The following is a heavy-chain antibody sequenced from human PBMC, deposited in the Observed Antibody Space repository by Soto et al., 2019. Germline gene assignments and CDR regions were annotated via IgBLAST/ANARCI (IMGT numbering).Heavy chain of an antibody. J-gene: IGHJ4*02. CDR1: GGTVSSYA. Sequence: QLHLVQSGAEVKKAGSSVKVSCKASGGTVSSYAITWVRQAPGKGLEWMGVVIPIFVSAHYAPKFQGRITINADESTSTAYMELSGLTSEDTAIYYCARDVSSDTTGFRGYDLWGQGTQVTVSS. D-gene: IGHD3-10*01. V-gene: IGHV1-69*01. CDR2: VIPIFVSA. CDR3: ARDVSSDTTGFRGYDL.